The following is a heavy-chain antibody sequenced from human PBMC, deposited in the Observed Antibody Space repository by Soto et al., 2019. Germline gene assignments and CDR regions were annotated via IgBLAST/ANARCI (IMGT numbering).Heavy chain of an antibody. CDR1: GFTFSSYA. J-gene: IGHJ3*02. CDR3: ARSTTMAGAFDI. Sequence: GGSLRLSCAASGFTFSSYAMHWVRQAPGKGLEWVAVISYDGSNKYYADSVKGRFTISRDNSKNTLYLQMNSLRAEDTAVYYCARSTTMAGAFDIWGQGTMVTV. V-gene: IGHV3-30-3*01. D-gene: IGHD3-10*01. CDR2: ISYDGSNK.